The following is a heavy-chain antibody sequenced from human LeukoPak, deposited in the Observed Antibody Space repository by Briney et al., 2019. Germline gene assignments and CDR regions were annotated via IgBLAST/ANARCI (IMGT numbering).Heavy chain of an antibody. CDR2: MNPNSGNT. CDR3: AREIEEELPGGYNWNGGALYYYYGMDV. D-gene: IGHD1-1*01. J-gene: IGHJ6*02. Sequence: ASVKVSCKASGYTFTSYDINWVRQATGQGLEWMGWMNPNSGNTGYAQKFQGRVTMTRNTSISTAYMELSSLRSEDTAVYYCAREIEEELPGGYNWNGGALYYYYGMDVWGQGTTVTVSS. V-gene: IGHV1-8*01. CDR1: GYTFTSYD.